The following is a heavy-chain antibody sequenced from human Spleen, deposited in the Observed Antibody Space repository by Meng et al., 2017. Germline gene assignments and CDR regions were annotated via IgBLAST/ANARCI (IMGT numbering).Heavy chain of an antibody. CDR1: GGTFNNYA. V-gene: IGHV1-69*06. J-gene: IGHJ6*02. CDR2: IIPMFGTA. Sequence: SVKVSCKASGGTFNNYAVSWVRQAPGQGLEWMGGIIPMFGTANYAQNFHGRVTMTADRSTSTAYMDLISLTPEDKAVYYCGRGPCSGGGCSSLVLYYGMDVWGQGTTVTVSS. CDR3: GRGPCSGGGCSSLVLYYGMDV. D-gene: IGHD2-15*01.